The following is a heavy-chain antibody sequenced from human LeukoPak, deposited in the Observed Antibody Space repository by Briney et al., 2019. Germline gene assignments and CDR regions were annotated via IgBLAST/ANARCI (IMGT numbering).Heavy chain of an antibody. J-gene: IGHJ3*02. CDR2: VYTSGST. D-gene: IGHD4-23*01. CDR1: GGSISNYY. Sequence: SSETLSLTCTVSGGSISNYYWSWIRQPAGKGLEWIGRVYTSGSTNYNPPLKSRVTMSVDTSRNQFSLKLSSVTAADTAVYYCARGPAHGGNSFAFDIWGQGTMVTVSS. CDR3: ARGPAHGGNSFAFDI. V-gene: IGHV4-4*07.